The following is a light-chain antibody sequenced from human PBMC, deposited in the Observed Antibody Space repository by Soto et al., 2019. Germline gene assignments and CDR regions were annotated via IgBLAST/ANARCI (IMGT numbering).Light chain of an antibody. J-gene: IGKJ1*01. CDR1: QSISSW. Sequence: DIQMTQSPSTLSASVGDRVTITCRASQSISSWLAWYQQKPGKAPKLLIYKASSLESGVPSRFSGSGSGTEFTLTISSLQPDDFATHYCQQYNSYSWTFGQGSKVDI. CDR3: QQYNSYSWT. V-gene: IGKV1-5*03. CDR2: KAS.